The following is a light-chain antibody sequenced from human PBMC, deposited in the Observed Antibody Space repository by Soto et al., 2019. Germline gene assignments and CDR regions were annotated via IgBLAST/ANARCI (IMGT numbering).Light chain of an antibody. CDR2: AAS. Sequence: DIQMTQSPSSLSASVGDRVTITCRASQSIAGFLNWYQQKPGKAPRLLIYAASSLQSEVPSRFSGSGSGTDFTITISSLQPEDFATYYCQHSYSSPLTFAGGTKVDIK. V-gene: IGKV1-39*01. J-gene: IGKJ4*01. CDR3: QHSYSSPLT. CDR1: QSIAGF.